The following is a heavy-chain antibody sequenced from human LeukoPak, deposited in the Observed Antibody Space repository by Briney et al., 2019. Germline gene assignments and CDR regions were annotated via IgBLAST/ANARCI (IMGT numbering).Heavy chain of an antibody. J-gene: IGHJ4*02. CDR3: AREPLYYDFWSGYFDY. D-gene: IGHD3-3*01. CDR1: GGSISSYY. V-gene: IGHV4-59*01. CDR2: MYYSGST. Sequence: PSETLSLTCTVSGGSISSYYWSWIRQPPRKGLGWIGYMYYSGSTNYNPSLKSRVTISVDTSKNQFSLKLSSVTAADTAVYYCAREPLYYDFWSGYFDYWGQGTLVTVSS.